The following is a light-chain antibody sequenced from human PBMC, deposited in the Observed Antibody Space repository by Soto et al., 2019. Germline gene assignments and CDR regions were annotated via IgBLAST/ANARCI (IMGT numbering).Light chain of an antibody. CDR1: QNINTY. V-gene: IGKV1-39*01. Sequence: DIQMTQSPSSLSASVGDRATITCQASQNINTYLNWYQQKPGKAPKVMIYTASSLQGGVPPRFSGSGSGAHFTRNTSSLQPEDIATYYCQQSHSTPQTCSQGTRLYIK. CDR3: QQSHSTPQT. CDR2: TAS. J-gene: IGKJ5*01.